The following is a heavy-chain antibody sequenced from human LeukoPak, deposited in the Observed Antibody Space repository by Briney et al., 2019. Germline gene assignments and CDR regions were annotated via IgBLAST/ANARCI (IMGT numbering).Heavy chain of an antibody. CDR2: INPNSGGT. J-gene: IGHJ3*02. CDR1: GYTFTGYY. D-gene: IGHD3-22*01. CDR3: ASPQTYYYDSSGYSDAFDI. V-gene: IGHV1-2*02. Sequence: ASVKVSCKASGYTFTGYYMHWVRQAPGQGLEWMGWINPNSGGTNYAQKFQGRVTMTRDTSISTAYMELSSLRSEDTAVYYCASPQTYYYDSSGYSDAFDIWGQGTMVTVSS.